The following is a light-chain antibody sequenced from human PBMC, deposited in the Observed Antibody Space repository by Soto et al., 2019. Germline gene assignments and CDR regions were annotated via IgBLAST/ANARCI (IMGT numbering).Light chain of an antibody. CDR2: AAS. J-gene: IGKJ5*01. CDR1: QGISSY. V-gene: IGKV1-9*01. CDR3: QQLNSYRIT. Sequence: DIQLTQSPSFLSASVGDRVTITCRASQGISSYLAWYQQKQGKAPKLLIYAASTLQSGVPLRFSGSGSGTEFTLTMSSLQPEDFATYYCQQLNSYRITFGQGTRLEIK.